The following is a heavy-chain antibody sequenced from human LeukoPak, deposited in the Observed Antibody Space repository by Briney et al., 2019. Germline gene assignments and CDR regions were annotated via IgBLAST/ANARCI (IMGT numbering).Heavy chain of an antibody. CDR1: GVSFPNFE. J-gene: IGHJ4*02. CDR2: ISESSDTT. V-gene: IGHV3-48*03. D-gene: IGHD3-10*01. Sequence: GGSLRLSCAVSGVSFPNFEMAWARQAPGKGLEWVAFISESSDTTYYADSVRGRFTISRDNAKNSLHLQMTSLRAEDTAVYYCARVPVYLWSPGSFVFTNWGLGALVTVAS. CDR3: ARVPVYLWSPGSFVFTN.